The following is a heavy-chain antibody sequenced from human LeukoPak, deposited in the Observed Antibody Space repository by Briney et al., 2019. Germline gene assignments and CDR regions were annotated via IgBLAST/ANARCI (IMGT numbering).Heavy chain of an antibody. V-gene: IGHV3-21*01. CDR3: ARYAGPGRAFDI. Sequence: PGGSLRLSCAASGFTFSSYSMNWVRQAPGKGLEWVSSISSSSSYIYYADSVKGRFTISRDNAKNSLYLQMNSLRAEDTAVYYCARYAGPGRAFDIWGQGTMVTVSS. J-gene: IGHJ3*02. CDR2: ISSSSSYI. CDR1: GFTFSSYS.